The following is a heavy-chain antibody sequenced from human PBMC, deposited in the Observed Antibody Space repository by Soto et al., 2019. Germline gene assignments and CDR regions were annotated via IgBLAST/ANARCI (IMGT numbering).Heavy chain of an antibody. J-gene: IGHJ4*02. CDR2: INPRDGYT. Sequence: QVQLVQSGAEVKEPGASVKVSCKASGYTFTNYWMHWVRQAPGQGLDWMGIINPRDGYTTYTQKLQGRITVTRDTSTSTVYMELSSRKSDDTAVYYCARGGRDAYYRYWGQGTLVTVSS. D-gene: IGHD1-26*01. CDR3: ARGGRDAYYRY. CDR1: GYTFTNYW. V-gene: IGHV1-46*04.